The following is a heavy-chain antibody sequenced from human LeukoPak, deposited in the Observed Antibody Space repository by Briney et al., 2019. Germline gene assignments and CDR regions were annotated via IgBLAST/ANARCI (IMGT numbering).Heavy chain of an antibody. J-gene: IGHJ4*02. D-gene: IGHD6-13*01. Sequence: GASVKVSCKASGGTFSSYAMSWVRQAPGQGLEWMGGIIPIFGTANYAQKFQGRVTITTDESTSTAYMELSSLRSEDTAVYYCARAGYPGIAAAVNYWGQGTLVTVSS. CDR3: ARAGYPGIAAAVNY. CDR1: GGTFSSYA. CDR2: IIPIFGTA. V-gene: IGHV1-69*05.